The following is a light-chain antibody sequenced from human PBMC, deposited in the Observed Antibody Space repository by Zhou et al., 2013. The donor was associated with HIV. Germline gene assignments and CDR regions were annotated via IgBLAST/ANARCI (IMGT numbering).Light chain of an antibody. CDR3: QQRSNWPPSLT. CDR2: GAS. V-gene: IGKV3D-20*02. CDR1: ENLISQY. Sequence: ELVLVQSPATLSLSPGERATLSCRGNENLISQYLAWYQQKPGQAPRLLIHGASSRAAGIPDRFSGRGSGADFTLTISRVEPEDFAVYYCQQRSNWPPSLTFAEGP. J-gene: IGKJ4*01.